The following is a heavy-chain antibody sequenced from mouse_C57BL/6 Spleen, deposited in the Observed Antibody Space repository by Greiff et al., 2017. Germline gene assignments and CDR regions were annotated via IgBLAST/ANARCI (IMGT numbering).Heavy chain of an antibody. CDR3: AGVEVWGCASSYVGFYSLDY. D-gene: IGHD1-1*01. V-gene: IGHV1-9*01. CDR2: ILPGSGST. Sequence: QVQLQQSGAELMKPGASVKLSCKATGYTFTGYWIEWVKQRPGHGLEWIGEILPGSGSTNYNEKFKGKATLTADTSSNTAYMQLSSLTHGDCGIYYCAGVEVWGCASSYVGFYSLDYWGQGTSVTVSS. CDR1: GYTFTGYW. J-gene: IGHJ4*01.